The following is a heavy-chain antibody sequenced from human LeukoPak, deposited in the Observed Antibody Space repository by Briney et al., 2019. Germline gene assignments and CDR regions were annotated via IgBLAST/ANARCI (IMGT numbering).Heavy chain of an antibody. Sequence: GGSLRLSCAASGFTYSSYAMSWVRQAPGKGLEWVSVISGSGGSTYYGDSVKGRFTISRDNSKNTLYLQMNSLRAEDTAVYYCAKDRAYYYDRRDAFDIWGQGTMVTVSS. V-gene: IGHV3-23*01. CDR1: GFTYSSYA. CDR3: AKDRAYYYDRRDAFDI. J-gene: IGHJ3*02. CDR2: ISGSGGST. D-gene: IGHD3-22*01.